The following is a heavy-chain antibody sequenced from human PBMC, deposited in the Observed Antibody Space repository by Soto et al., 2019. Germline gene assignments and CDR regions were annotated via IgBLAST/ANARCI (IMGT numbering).Heavy chain of an antibody. D-gene: IGHD3-10*01. CDR3: ARDGSGSYSSPFDY. CDR1: GGSITNYY. CDR2: IYSSGST. Sequence: SETLSLTCTVSGGSITNYYWSWIRQPPGKGLEWIGYIYSSGSTNYNPSLKSRVTISVDTSKNQFSLKLSSVTAADTAVYYCARDGSGSYSSPFDYWGQGTLVTVSS. V-gene: IGHV4-59*01. J-gene: IGHJ4*02.